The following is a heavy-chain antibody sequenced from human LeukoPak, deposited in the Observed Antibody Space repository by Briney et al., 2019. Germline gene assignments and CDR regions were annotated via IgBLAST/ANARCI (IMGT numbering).Heavy chain of an antibody. D-gene: IGHD2-15*01. Sequence: ASVKVSCKASRYTFTSYAMNWVRQAPGQGLEWMGWINTNTGNQTYAQGFTGRFVFSLDTSVSTAYLQISSLKAEDTAVYYCARCICHCSGGSCYSPHYYMDVWGKGTTVTVSS. V-gene: IGHV7-4-1*02. CDR2: INTNTGNQ. CDR3: ARCICHCSGGSCYSPHYYMDV. CDR1: RYTFTSYA. J-gene: IGHJ6*03.